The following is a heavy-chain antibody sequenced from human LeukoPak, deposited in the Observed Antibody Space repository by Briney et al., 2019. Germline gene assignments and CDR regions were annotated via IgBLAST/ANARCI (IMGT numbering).Heavy chain of an antibody. J-gene: IGHJ5*02. CDR3: ARDLSSSWRGWFDP. Sequence: GGSLRLSCAASGFTFSNYAMNWVRQAPGKGLEWVSSISGSSGNTYYADSVKGRFTISRDNAKNSLYPQMNSLRAEDTAVYYCARDLSSSWRGWFDPWGQGTLVTVSS. V-gene: IGHV3-21*01. CDR2: ISGSSGNT. CDR1: GFTFSNYA. D-gene: IGHD6-13*01.